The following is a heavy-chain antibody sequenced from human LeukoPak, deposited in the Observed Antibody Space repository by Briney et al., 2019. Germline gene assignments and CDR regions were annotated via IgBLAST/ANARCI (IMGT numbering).Heavy chain of an antibody. CDR3: AKDRGSSWYPDFDY. CDR1: GFTFSSYG. CDR2: IWYDGTNK. D-gene: IGHD6-13*01. V-gene: IGHV3-33*06. Sequence: GRSLRLSCAASGFTFSSYGIHWVRQAQGKGLEWAAVIWYDGTNKYYADSVKGRFTISRDNSKNTLYLQMNSLRAEDTAVYYCAKDRGSSWYPDFDYWGQGTLVTVSS. J-gene: IGHJ4*02.